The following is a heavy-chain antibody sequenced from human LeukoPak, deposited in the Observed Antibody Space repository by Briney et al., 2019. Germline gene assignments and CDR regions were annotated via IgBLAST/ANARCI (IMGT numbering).Heavy chain of an antibody. Sequence: SQTLSLTCTVSGGSISSGSYYWSWIRQPAGKGLEWIVRIYTSGSTNYNPSHKSRVTITVDTSKNPFSLKLSSVTAADTAVYYCARDQRSWYFDLWGRGTLVTVSS. J-gene: IGHJ2*01. CDR2: IYTSGST. V-gene: IGHV4-61*02. CDR1: GGSISSGSYY. CDR3: ARDQRSWYFDL.